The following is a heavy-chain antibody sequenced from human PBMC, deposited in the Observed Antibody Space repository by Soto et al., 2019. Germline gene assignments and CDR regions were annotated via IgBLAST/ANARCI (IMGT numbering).Heavy chain of an antibody. Sequence: QVDLVQSGAEVKEPGASVRISCAASGYTFTSYGIHWVRQAPGQRLEWMGWINTGSSNTRYSPECQAGVTFPRDTSASTAYMELNSLRSEDTAVYSCARVMPPAGYIYFDQWGQGTLVTVSS. V-gene: IGHV1-3*04. J-gene: IGHJ4*02. D-gene: IGHD3-9*01. CDR3: ARVMPPAGYIYFDQ. CDR1: GYTFTSYG. CDR2: INTGSSNT.